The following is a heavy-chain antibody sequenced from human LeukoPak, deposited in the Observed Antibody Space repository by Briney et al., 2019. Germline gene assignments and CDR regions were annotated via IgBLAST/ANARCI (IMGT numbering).Heavy chain of an antibody. CDR1: GDSISSHY. Sequence: PSETLSLTCTVSGDSISSHYWSWIRQPPGKRLEWIGYIYHSGSANYNPSLKSRVTISGDTSKNQFSLKLSSVTAADTAVYYCARGDGSGSAPFDYWGQGTLVTVSS. V-gene: IGHV4-59*11. D-gene: IGHD3-10*01. CDR2: IYHSGSA. J-gene: IGHJ4*02. CDR3: ARGDGSGSAPFDY.